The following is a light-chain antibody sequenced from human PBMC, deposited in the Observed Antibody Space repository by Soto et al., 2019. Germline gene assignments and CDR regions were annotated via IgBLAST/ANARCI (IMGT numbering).Light chain of an antibody. CDR2: GAS. CDR3: QQYNDWPRA. Sequence: EIVMTQSPATLSVSPGERATLSCRASQSVRNNLAWYQQKPGQAPRLLIYGASIRATDIPTRFSGSGSGTEFTLTISILQSEDFAVYHCQQYNDWPRAFGQGTKVEIK. J-gene: IGKJ1*01. CDR1: QSVRNN. V-gene: IGKV3D-15*03.